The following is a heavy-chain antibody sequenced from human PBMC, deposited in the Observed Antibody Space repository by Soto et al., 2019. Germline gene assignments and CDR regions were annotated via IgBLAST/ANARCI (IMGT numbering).Heavy chain of an antibody. Sequence: PVGSLRLSCAASGFGFSTHALTWVRQAPGKGLEWLSSITNTGLTTHYADSVKGRSTISRENSRNTLHLQMNNLRVDDTAIYYCAKGFDYGDTKQIDHWGQGTLVTVSS. D-gene: IGHD4-17*01. V-gene: IGHV3-23*01. CDR1: GFGFSTHA. CDR3: AKGFDYGDTKQIDH. J-gene: IGHJ4*02. CDR2: ITNTGLTT.